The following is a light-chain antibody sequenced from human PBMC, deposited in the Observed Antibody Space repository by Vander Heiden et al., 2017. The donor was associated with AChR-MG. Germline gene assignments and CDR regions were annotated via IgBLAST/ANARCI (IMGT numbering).Light chain of an antibody. V-gene: IGKV3-11*01. CDR1: QSVSSS. J-gene: IGKJ2*01. Sequence: EVVLTQSPATLSLSPGERATLSCRASQSVSSSLAWYQQKPGQAPSLLIFDASNRATGVPARFSGSGSGTDFTLTISSLEPEDFAIYYCQQRSHWSFTFGQGTKLEIK. CDR2: DAS. CDR3: QQRSHWSFT.